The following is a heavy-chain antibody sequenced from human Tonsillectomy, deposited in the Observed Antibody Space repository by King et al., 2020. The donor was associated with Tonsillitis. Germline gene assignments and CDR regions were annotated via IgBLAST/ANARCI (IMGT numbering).Heavy chain of an antibody. D-gene: IGHD4-17*01. CDR2: ISSSRSYT. Sequence: VQLVESGGGLVKPGGSLRLSCAASGFTFSDYYMSWVRQAPGKGLEWVSYISSSRSYTKYADSVKGRFTISRDNAKNSLYLQMNSLRAEDTAVYYCARGEADYGDYFLVYWGQGTLVTVSS. V-gene: IGHV3-11*06. CDR3: ARGEADYGDYFLVY. J-gene: IGHJ4*02. CDR1: GFTFSDYY.